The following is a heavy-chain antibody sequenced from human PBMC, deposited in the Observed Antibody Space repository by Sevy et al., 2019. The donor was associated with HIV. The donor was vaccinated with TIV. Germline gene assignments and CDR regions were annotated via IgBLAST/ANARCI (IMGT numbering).Heavy chain of an antibody. CDR2: ITSSGETI. CDR1: GFTFSDYY. Sequence: GGSLRLSCAASGFTFSDYYMTWIRQAPGKGLEWVAYITSSGETIYYADSVKGRFTISRDNAKNSLYLQMNNLRAEDTAVYYCAREYDYSHYAFDYWGQGTLVTVSS. J-gene: IGHJ4*02. CDR3: AREYDYSHYAFDY. D-gene: IGHD4-4*01. V-gene: IGHV3-11*01.